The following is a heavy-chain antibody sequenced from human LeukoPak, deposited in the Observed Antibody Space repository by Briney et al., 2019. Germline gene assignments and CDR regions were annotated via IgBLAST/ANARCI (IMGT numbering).Heavy chain of an antibody. D-gene: IGHD6-19*01. CDR2: ISGSGGST. J-gene: IGHJ4*02. CDR3: ARVSALRSSGWFGVFDF. V-gene: IGHV3-23*01. Sequence: GSLRLSCAASGFNFSTYALSWVRQAPGKGLEWVSTISGSGGSTDYADSVKGRFTISRDDSQNTLYLHMNSLRAEDTAIYYCARVSALRSSGWFGVFDFWGQGTQVTVSS. CDR1: GFNFSTYA.